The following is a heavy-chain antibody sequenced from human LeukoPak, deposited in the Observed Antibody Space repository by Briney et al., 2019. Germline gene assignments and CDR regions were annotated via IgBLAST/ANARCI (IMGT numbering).Heavy chain of an antibody. V-gene: IGHV4-59*01. J-gene: IGHJ4*02. CDR3: ARESSWGNFDY. Sequence: SETLSLTCTVSGGSISSYYWSWIQQPPGKGLEWIGYIYYSGSTNYNPSLRSRVTISVDTSKNQFSLKLSYVTAADTAVYFCARESSWGNFDYWGQGTLVTVSS. D-gene: IGHD7-27*01. CDR2: IYYSGST. CDR1: GGSISSYY.